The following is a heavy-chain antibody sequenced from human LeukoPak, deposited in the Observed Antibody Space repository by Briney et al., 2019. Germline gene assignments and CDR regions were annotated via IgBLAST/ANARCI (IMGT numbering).Heavy chain of an antibody. D-gene: IGHD2-2*01. J-gene: IGHJ6*02. CDR2: TYFRSKWYN. Sequence: SQTLSLTCAISGDSVSSNSAAWNWIRQSPSRGLEWLGRTYFRSKWYNDYALSVKSRITINPDTSKNQFSLQLNSVTPEDTAVYYCAKGYCRNTSCYAFEHYYGMDVWGQGTTVTVSS. V-gene: IGHV6-1*01. CDR3: AKGYCRNTSCYAFEHYYGMDV. CDR1: GDSVSSNSAA.